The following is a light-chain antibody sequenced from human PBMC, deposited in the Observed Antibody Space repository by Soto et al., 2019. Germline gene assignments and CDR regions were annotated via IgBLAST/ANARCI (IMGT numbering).Light chain of an antibody. Sequence: DIQMTQSPSSRSASVGDRVTITCRASQSSSSYLNWYQQKPGKVPKLLIYAASSLQGGVPSRFSGSGSGTDFTLTISSLQPEDFATYYCQQSFSAPWTFGQGTKVEIK. V-gene: IGKV1-39*01. CDR2: AAS. J-gene: IGKJ1*01. CDR3: QQSFSAPWT. CDR1: QSSSSY.